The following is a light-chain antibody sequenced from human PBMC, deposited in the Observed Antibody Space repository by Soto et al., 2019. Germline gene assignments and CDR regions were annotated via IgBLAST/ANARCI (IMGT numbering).Light chain of an antibody. J-gene: IGKJ5*01. CDR2: DAS. CDR1: QSVSSSY. Sequence: DIVFTQSPGTLSLSPGERATLSCRASQSVSSSYLAWCQQIPGQAPSLIIYDASNRATGIPARFSGSGSGTDFTLIISSLEPEDFAVYYGQQRSNWPTITFGQGTRLEIK. V-gene: IGKV3D-20*02. CDR3: QQRSNWPTIT.